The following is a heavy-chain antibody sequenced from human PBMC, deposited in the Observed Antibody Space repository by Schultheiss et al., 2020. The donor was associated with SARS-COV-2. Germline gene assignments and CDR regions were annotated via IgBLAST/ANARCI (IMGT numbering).Heavy chain of an antibody. J-gene: IGHJ5*02. D-gene: IGHD4-17*01. CDR3: ARVAVTTGWFDP. CDR1: GGSISSSSYY. V-gene: IGHV4-39*07. CDR2: IYYSGST. Sequence: SQTLSLTCTVSGGSISSSSYYWGWIRQPPGKGLEWIGSIYYSGSTYYNPSLKSRVTISVDTSKNHFSLKLTSVTAADTAVYYCARVAVTTGWFDPWGQGTLVTVSS.